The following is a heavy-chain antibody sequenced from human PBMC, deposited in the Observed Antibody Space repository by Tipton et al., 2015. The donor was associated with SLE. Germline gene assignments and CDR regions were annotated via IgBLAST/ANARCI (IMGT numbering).Heavy chain of an antibody. D-gene: IGHD3-3*01. Sequence: TLSLTCSVSGDSIISSSYYWGWIRQPPGKGLEWIGSMYYSGSTYYNPSLKSRVTISVDTSKNQFSQMPRSVTAADTAVYYCARDGPYYASWSGMGAFDIWGRGTMVTVSS. CDR1: GDSIISSSYY. CDR2: MYYSGST. CDR3: ARDGPYYASWSGMGAFDI. J-gene: IGHJ3*02. V-gene: IGHV4-39*07.